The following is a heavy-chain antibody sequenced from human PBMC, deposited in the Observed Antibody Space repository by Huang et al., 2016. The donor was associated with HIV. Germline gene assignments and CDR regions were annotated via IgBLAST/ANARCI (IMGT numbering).Heavy chain of an antibody. CDR1: GYTFTNYD. V-gene: IGHV1-8*02. CDR2: MNPNTGNT. CDR3: ARSAYGDLDY. D-gene: IGHD4-17*01. Sequence: QVHLVQSGAEVKKTGASVKVSCKSSGYTFTNYDINWVRQALGRGIEWMGWMNPNTGNTGCAPSFQGRVTMTRKTSITTAYMELTSLTSEDTAVYYCARSAYGDLDYWGLGTLVIVSS. J-gene: IGHJ4*02.